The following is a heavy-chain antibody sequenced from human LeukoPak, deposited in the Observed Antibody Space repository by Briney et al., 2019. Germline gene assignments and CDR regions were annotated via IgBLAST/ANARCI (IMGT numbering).Heavy chain of an antibody. V-gene: IGHV3-48*03. Sequence: PGGSLRLSCAASGFTFSSYEMNWVRQAPGKGLEWVSYISSSGSAIYYADSVKGRFTISRDNAKHSLHLQMNSLRAEDTAVYYCARAPTSYYYAMDVWGQGTTVTVSS. J-gene: IGHJ6*02. CDR3: ARAPTSYYYAMDV. CDR1: GFTFSSYE. CDR2: ISSSGSAI.